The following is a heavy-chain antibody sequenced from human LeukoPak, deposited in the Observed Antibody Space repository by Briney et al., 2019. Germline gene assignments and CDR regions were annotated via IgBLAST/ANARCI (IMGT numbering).Heavy chain of an antibody. CDR1: GFTFSDYY. D-gene: IGHD3-22*01. CDR2: ISSSGSTI. CDR3: ARGQMYYYDSSGYPTDYFDY. Sequence: PGRSLRLSCAASGFTFSDYYMSWIRQAPGKGLEWVSYISSSGSTIYYADSVKGRFTISRDNAKNSLYLQMNSLRAEDTAVYYCARGQMYYYDSSGYPTDYFDYWGQGTLVTVSS. V-gene: IGHV3-11*01. J-gene: IGHJ4*02.